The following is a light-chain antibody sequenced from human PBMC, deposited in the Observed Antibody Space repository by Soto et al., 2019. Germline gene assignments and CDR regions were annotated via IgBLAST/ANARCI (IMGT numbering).Light chain of an antibody. Sequence: QSVLAQPPSVSSAPGQKGTISCSGKSSKNWKNYVSWYQQLPGTAPKLLIYENNKRPSGIPDRFSGSKSGTSATLGITGLQTGDEADYYCGTWDSSLSALYVFGTGTRSPS. CDR2: ENN. CDR1: SSKNWKNY. CDR3: GTWDSSLSALYV. V-gene: IGLV1-51*02. J-gene: IGLJ1*01.